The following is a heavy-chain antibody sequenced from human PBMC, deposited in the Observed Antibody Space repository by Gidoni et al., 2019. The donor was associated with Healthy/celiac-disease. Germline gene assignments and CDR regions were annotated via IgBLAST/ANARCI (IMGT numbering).Heavy chain of an antibody. Sequence: QVQLVESGGGVVQPGRSLRLSCAAAGFTFSSYGRHWVRQAPGKGLEWVAVIWYDGSNKYYADSVKGRFTISRDNSKNTLYLQMNSLRAEDTAVYYCARDFGGSGTMYYYYGMDVWGQGTTVTVSS. V-gene: IGHV3-33*01. CDR2: IWYDGSNK. D-gene: IGHD3-16*01. J-gene: IGHJ6*02. CDR1: GFTFSSYG. CDR3: ARDFGGSGTMYYYYGMDV.